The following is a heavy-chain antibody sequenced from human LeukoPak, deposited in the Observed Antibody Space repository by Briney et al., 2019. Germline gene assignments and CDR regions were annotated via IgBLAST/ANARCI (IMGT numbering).Heavy chain of an antibody. CDR3: ARDPWDLNYFDY. J-gene: IGHJ4*02. V-gene: IGHV4-4*07. D-gene: IGHD1-26*01. Sequence: SETLSLTCTVSGGSISSYYWSWIRQPAGKGLEWIGRIYTSGSTNYNPSLKSRVTMSVDTSKNQFSLKLSSVTAADTAVYYCARDPWDLNYFDYWSQGTLVTVSS. CDR1: GGSISSYY. CDR2: IYTSGST.